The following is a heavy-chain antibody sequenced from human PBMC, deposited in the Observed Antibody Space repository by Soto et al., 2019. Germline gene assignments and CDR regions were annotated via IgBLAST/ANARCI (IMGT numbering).Heavy chain of an antibody. D-gene: IGHD6-6*01. V-gene: IGHV3-7*04. Sequence: GXSLELACAASGFTFSSYWMSWVGQAPGKGLEWVANIKQDGSEKYYVDSVKGRFTISRDNAQNSLFLQMNSLRAEDTAMYYCARVYSSSSGRAMDVWGQGTTVTVSS. CDR2: IKQDGSEK. J-gene: IGHJ6*02. CDR1: GFTFSSYW. CDR3: ARVYSSSSGRAMDV.